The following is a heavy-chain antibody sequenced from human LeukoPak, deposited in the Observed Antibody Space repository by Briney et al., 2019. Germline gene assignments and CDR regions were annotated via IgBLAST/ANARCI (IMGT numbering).Heavy chain of an antibody. CDR2: ISAYNGNT. CDR3: ASGLNYYDSSGYYWGGY. CDR1: GYTFTSYG. D-gene: IGHD3-22*01. J-gene: IGHJ4*02. V-gene: IGHV1-18*01. Sequence: GASVKVSCKASGYTFTSYGISWVRQAPGQGLEWMGWISAYNGNTNYAQKLQGRVTMTTDTSTSTAYMELRSLRSDDTAVYYCASGLNYYDSSGYYWGGYWGQGTLVTVSS.